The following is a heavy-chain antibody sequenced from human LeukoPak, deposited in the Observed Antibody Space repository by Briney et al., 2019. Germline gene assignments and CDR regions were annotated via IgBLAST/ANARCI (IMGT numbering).Heavy chain of an antibody. Sequence: GGSLRLSCAASGFTFSSYSMNWVRQAPGRGLEWVSSISSSSSYIYYADSVKGQFTTSRDNAKNSLYLQMNSLRAEDTAVYYCARDRGLVVSDGMDVWGQGTTVTVSS. D-gene: IGHD2-21*01. CDR1: GFTFSSYS. J-gene: IGHJ6*02. CDR2: ISSSSSYI. CDR3: ARDRGLVVSDGMDV. V-gene: IGHV3-21*01.